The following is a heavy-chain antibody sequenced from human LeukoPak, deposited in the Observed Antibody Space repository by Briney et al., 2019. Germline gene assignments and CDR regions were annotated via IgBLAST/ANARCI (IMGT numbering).Heavy chain of an antibody. Sequence: SETLSLTCAVYGGSFSGYYWSWIRQPPGKGLEWIGEINHSGSTNYNPSLKSRVTISVDTSKNQFSLKLSFVTAADTAVYYCARVDDNPSSTSLGGMDVWGQGTTVTISS. CDR2: INHSGST. J-gene: IGHJ6*02. CDR1: GGSFSGYY. V-gene: IGHV4-34*01. CDR3: ARVDDNPSSTSLGGMDV. D-gene: IGHD2-2*01.